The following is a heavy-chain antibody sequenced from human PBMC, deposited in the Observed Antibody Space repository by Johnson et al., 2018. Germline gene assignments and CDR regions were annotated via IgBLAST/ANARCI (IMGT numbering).Heavy chain of an antibody. Sequence: VQLVQSGGGVVQPGRSMRLSCAASGFTFSNYWMFWVRQAPGKGLARVAPITKDGSEKLYVDSVKGRFTMSRDNAKNSLYLQMNSLRDEDTAVYYCVGGVGWILQHWGQGTLVSVSS. D-gene: IGHD1-26*01. CDR2: ITKDGSEK. CDR3: VGGVGWILQH. J-gene: IGHJ1*01. V-gene: IGHV3-7*01. CDR1: GFTFSNYW.